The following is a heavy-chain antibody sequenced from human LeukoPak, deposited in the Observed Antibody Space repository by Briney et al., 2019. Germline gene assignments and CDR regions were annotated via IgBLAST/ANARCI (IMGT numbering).Heavy chain of an antibody. CDR1: GYTFTSYG. V-gene: IGHV1-18*01. J-gene: IGHJ6*02. D-gene: IGHD4-11*01. CDR2: ISAYNGNT. CDR3: ARGTTVTTHYYYYYGMDV. Sequence: ASVTVSCKASGYTFTSYGISWVRQAPGQGLEWMGWISAYNGNTNYAQKLQGRVTMTTDTSTSTAYMELRSLRSDDTAVYYCARGTTVTTHYYYYYGMDVWGQGTTVTVSS.